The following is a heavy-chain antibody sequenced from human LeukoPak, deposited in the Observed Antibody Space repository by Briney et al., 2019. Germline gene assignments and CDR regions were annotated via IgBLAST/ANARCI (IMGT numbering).Heavy chain of an antibody. CDR2: ISSTGSTM. J-gene: IGHJ4*02. CDR3: ARAAYLVRGVIITPPFDY. CDR1: GFTFTGYE. Sequence: GGSLRLSCAASGFTFTGYEMNWVRQAPGKGLEWVSSISSTGSTMYYADSVKGRFTISRDNAKNSLYLQMNSLRAEDTAIYYCARAAYLVRGVIITPPFDYWGQGTLVTVSS. V-gene: IGHV3-48*03. D-gene: IGHD3-10*01.